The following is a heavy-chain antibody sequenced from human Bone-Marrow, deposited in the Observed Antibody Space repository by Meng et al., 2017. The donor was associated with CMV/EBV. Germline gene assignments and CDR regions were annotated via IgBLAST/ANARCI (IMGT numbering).Heavy chain of an antibody. CDR2: ISYSGST. D-gene: IGHD3-3*01. Sequence: SETLSLTCSVSAGSISSTSYYWGWIRQPPGKGLEWIVAISYSGSTYYNPSLKSRVTISVDTSKNQFFLKLSSMTAADTAVYYCARHINFWSAYYYYGLDVWGQGTTVTVSS. CDR1: AGSISSTSYY. V-gene: IGHV4-39*01. J-gene: IGHJ6*02. CDR3: ARHINFWSAYYYYGLDV.